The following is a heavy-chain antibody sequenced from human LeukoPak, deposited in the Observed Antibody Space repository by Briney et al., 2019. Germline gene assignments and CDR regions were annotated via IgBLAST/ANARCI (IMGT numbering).Heavy chain of an antibody. CDR1: GFSVSSNY. Sequence: GGSLRLSCAASGFSVSSNYMTWVRQAPGKGLEWVAYIQYDGSNQQYAGSVKGRFSISRDSSKNILYLQMNSLRAEDTAVYYCAKDRCSNGIGCYFYYMDVWGKGTTVTVSS. V-gene: IGHV3-30*02. CDR3: AKDRCSNGIGCYFYYMDV. D-gene: IGHD2-8*01. CDR2: IQYDGSNQ. J-gene: IGHJ6*03.